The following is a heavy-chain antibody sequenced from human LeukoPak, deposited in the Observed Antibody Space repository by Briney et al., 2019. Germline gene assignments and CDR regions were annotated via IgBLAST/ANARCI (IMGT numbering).Heavy chain of an antibody. CDR3: ARGGSYLSAFDI. Sequence: GGSLRLSCAASGITFSSYAMSWVRQAPGKGLEWVSAISGSGGSTYYADSVKGRFTISRDNSKNTLYLQMNSLRAEDTAVYYCARGGSYLSAFDIWGQGTMVTVSS. CDR2: ISGSGGST. V-gene: IGHV3-23*01. D-gene: IGHD1-26*01. J-gene: IGHJ3*02. CDR1: GITFSSYA.